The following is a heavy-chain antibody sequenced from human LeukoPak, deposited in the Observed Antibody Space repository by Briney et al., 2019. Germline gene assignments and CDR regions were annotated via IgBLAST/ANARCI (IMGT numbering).Heavy chain of an antibody. J-gene: IGHJ4*02. V-gene: IGHV4-4*02. Sequence: SETLSLTCTVSLDSTTSNFWSWVRQPPGKGLEWIGEIHRSGSPNYNPSLQSRVTISIDRSRNQIVLEMSSVTAADTAVYYCAREILGGFNPGAYWGQGTLITVSS. CDR2: IHRSGSP. D-gene: IGHD1-14*01. CDR1: LDSTTSNF. CDR3: AREILGGFNPGAY.